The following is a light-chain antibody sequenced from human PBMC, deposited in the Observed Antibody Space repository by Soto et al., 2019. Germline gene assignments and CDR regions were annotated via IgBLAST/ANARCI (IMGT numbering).Light chain of an antibody. CDR3: CSYAGRSTFPYV. V-gene: IGLV2-23*02. CDR1: SSDVGTYNL. J-gene: IGLJ1*01. Sequence: QSALAQPASVSGSPGQSITISCTGTSSDVGTYNLVSWYQHRPGKAPKLIIYEDHKRPSDISDRFSDSKSDNTASLTISGLQGEDEADYFCCSYAGRSTFPYVFGTGTKLTVL. CDR2: EDH.